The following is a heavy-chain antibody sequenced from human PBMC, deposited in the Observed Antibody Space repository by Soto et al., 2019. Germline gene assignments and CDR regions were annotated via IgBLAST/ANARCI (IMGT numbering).Heavy chain of an antibody. CDR2: INHSGST. CDR3: ARFSGSYYYAMDV. V-gene: IGHV4-34*01. D-gene: IGHD6-19*01. J-gene: IGHJ6*02. Sequence: SGTPSLTCAVYGGSFSGYYWTWIRQPPGTGLEWIGEINHSGSTNYNPSLKSRVTISVDTSKNQFSLKLTSVTAADTAVYYCARFSGSYYYAMDVWGQG. CDR1: GGSFSGYY.